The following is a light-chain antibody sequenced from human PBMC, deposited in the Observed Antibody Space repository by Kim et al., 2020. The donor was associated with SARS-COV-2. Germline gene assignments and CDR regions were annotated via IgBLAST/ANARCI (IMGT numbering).Light chain of an antibody. Sequence: SSELTQPPSVSVSPGQTSNITCSGDKLGNKYACWYQQKPGQSPVLVIFKDTKLRSGIPARFSGYNCGNTATLTISGTHAMDEADYYCQAWDSSTVVVGGGTQLTFL. CDR3: QAWDSSTVV. J-gene: IGLJ2*01. CDR2: KDT. CDR1: KLGNKY. V-gene: IGLV3-1*01.